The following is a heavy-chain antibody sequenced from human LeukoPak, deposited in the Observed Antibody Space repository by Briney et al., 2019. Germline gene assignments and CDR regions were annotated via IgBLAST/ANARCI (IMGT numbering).Heavy chain of an antibody. J-gene: IGHJ1*01. D-gene: IGHD3-22*01. CDR1: GFTFSKYW. CDR3: ATGNYYDSRGYYTFGY. CDR2: INGDGSTT. V-gene: IGHV3-74*01. Sequence: GGSLRLSCAASGFTFSKYWMHWVRQVPGKGLVWVSLINGDGSTTNYADFVRGRFTISRDNAKNTLSLQVNSLRAEDTAVYYCATGNYYDSRGYYTFGYWGQGTLVTVSS.